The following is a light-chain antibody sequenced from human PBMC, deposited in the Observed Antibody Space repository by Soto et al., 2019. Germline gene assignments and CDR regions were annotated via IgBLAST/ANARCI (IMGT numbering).Light chain of an antibody. J-gene: IGKJ3*01. CDR1: QSVSSSY. Sequence: EIVLTQSPGTLSLSPGERVTLSCRASQSVSSSYLAWYQQKPGQAPRLLIYGASNRATGIPDRFSGSGSGTDLTRTISRLEPEDFGVYYCPHYGTSPFAFGPGIKVDIK. CDR2: GAS. CDR3: PHYGTSPFA. V-gene: IGKV3-20*01.